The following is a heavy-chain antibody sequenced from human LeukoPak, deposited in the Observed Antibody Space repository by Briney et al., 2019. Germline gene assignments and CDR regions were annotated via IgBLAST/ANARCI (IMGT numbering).Heavy chain of an antibody. J-gene: IGHJ6*03. Sequence: SETLSLTCAVYGGSFSGYYWSWIRQPPGKGLEWIGEINHSGSTNYNPSLKSRVTISVDTSKNQFSLKLSSVTAADTAVYYCARDELGYCSGGSCYAGDYYYYYMDVWGKGTTVTVSS. V-gene: IGHV4-34*01. CDR1: GGSFSGYY. D-gene: IGHD2-15*01. CDR2: INHSGST. CDR3: ARDELGYCSGGSCYAGDYYYYYMDV.